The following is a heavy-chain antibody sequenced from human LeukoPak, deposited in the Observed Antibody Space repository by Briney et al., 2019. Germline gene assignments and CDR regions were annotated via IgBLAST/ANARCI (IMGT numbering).Heavy chain of an antibody. V-gene: IGHV3-7*03. J-gene: IGHJ5*02. CDR3: AKVLPIYFSPSSWFDP. CDR1: GFTFSSYW. CDR2: IKQDGSEK. D-gene: IGHD3-3*01. Sequence: PGGSLRLSCAASGFTFSSYWMSWVRQAPGKGLEWVANIKQDGSEKYYVDSVKGRFTISRDNANNTLYLQMNSLRAEDTAVYYCAKVLPIYFSPSSWFDPWGQGTLVTVSS.